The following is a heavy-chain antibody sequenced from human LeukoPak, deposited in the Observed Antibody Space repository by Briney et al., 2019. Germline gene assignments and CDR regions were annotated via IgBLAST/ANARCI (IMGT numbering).Heavy chain of an antibody. Sequence: ASVKVSCKASGYRFSDYYLHWVRQAPGQGLDWMGWINPNSGGTNYAQKFQGRVTMTRDTSISTAYMELSRLRSDDTAVYYCARATGYSSSWFPFDYWGQGTLVTVSS. CDR1: GYRFSDYY. CDR2: INPNSGGT. V-gene: IGHV1-2*02. D-gene: IGHD6-13*01. CDR3: ARATGYSSSWFPFDY. J-gene: IGHJ4*02.